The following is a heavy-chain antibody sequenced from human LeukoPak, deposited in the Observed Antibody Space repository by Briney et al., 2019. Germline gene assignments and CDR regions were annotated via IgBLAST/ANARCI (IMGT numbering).Heavy chain of an antibody. CDR3: ARGSIASDPPYNWFDP. Sequence: ASVKVSCKAFGYTFTSYYMHWVRQAPGQGLEWMGIINPSGGSTSYAQKFQGRVTMTRDTSTSTVYMELSSLRSEDTAVYYCARGSIASDPPYNWFDPWGQGTLVTVSS. CDR2: INPSGGST. CDR1: GYTFTSYY. J-gene: IGHJ5*02. D-gene: IGHD2/OR15-2a*01. V-gene: IGHV1-46*01.